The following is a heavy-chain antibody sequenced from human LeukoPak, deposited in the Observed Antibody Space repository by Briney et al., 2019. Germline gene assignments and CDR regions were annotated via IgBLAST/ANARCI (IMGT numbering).Heavy chain of an antibody. CDR3: ARAWDV. J-gene: IGHJ6*04. V-gene: IGHV3-74*01. CDR2: ISSDGSST. Sequence: GGSLRLSCAASGFTFSDYYMSWIRQAPGKGLVWVSRISSDGSSTSYADSVKGRFTISRDNAKNTVYLEMNSLRAEDTAVYYCARAWDVWGKGTTVTISS. CDR1: GFTFSDYY.